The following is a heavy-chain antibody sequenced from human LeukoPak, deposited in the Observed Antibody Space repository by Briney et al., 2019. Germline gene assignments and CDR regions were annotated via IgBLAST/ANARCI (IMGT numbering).Heavy chain of an antibody. CDR2: VLKDGTDK. Sequence: PGRSLRLSCAASGFTFSSYGMHWVRQGPGKGLEWVTVVLKDGTDKDYADSVKGRFTISRDNSKKTLYLQMNSVGDEDKAGYYGGRDRLHCSGGCCYSQLFVYWRGGTLVSVSS. CDR3: GRDRLHCSGGCCYSQLFVY. V-gene: IGHV3-30*19. D-gene: IGHD2-15*01. CDR1: GFTFSSYG. J-gene: IGHJ4*02.